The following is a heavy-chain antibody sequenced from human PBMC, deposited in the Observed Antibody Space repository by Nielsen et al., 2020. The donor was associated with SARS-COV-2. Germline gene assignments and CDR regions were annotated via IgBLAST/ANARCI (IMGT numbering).Heavy chain of an antibody. CDR3: AKDTGTVTTGY. V-gene: IGHV3-9*01. Sequence: SLKISCAASGFTFDVYAMHWVRQAPGKGLEWVSGISWNSGSIGYADSVKGRFTISRDNAKNSLYLQMNSLRAEDTALYYCAKDTGTVTTGYWGQGTLVTVSS. CDR2: ISWNSGSI. CDR1: GFTFDVYA. J-gene: IGHJ4*02. D-gene: IGHD4-17*01.